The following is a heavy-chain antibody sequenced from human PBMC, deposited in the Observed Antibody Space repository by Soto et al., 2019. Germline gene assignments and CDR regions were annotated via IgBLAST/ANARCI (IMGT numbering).Heavy chain of an antibody. CDR2: IYYSGST. CDR3: ARLKGGAAGNFDY. D-gene: IGHD6-13*01. CDR1: GGSISSYY. J-gene: IGHJ4*02. Sequence: SETLSLTYTVSGGSISSYYCSRIRQPPGKGLEWIGYIYYSGSTYYNPSLNSRVTISVDTSMNRFSLKLTSVTAADTAVYHCARLKGGAAGNFDYWGQGTQVTVSS. V-gene: IGHV4-59*12.